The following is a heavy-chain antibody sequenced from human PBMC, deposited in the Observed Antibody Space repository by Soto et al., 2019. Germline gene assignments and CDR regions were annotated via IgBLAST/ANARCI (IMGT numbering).Heavy chain of an antibody. J-gene: IGHJ4*02. CDR2: INPNSGGT. CDR3: AGRLRMGIQFGFDY. D-gene: IGHD1-26*01. CDR1: GYTFTDYF. Sequence: QVQLVQSGAEVKKPGASVKVSCKASGYTFTDYFFHWVRQAPGQGLEWMGWINPNSGGTDSAQKFQGWVTMTRDTSISTAYLELNRLRSDDTAVYYCAGRLRMGIQFGFDYWGQGTLVTVSS. V-gene: IGHV1-2*04.